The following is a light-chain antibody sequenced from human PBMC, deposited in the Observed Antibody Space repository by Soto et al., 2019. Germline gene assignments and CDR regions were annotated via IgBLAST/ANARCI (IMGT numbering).Light chain of an antibody. CDR2: LNSDGSH. Sequence: QSELTQSPSASASLGASVKLTCTLSSGHSSYAIAWHQQQPEKGPRYLMKLNSDGSHSKGDGIPDRFSGSSSGAERYLTTPGLRFGDGAAFFGHAWDSGMGVFGGGTKVTAL. V-gene: IGLV4-69*01. J-gene: IGLJ3*02. CDR1: SGHSSYA. CDR3: HAWDSGMGV.